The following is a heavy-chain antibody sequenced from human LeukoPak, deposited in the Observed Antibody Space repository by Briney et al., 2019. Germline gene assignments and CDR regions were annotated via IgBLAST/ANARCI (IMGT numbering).Heavy chain of an antibody. V-gene: IGHV1-46*01. J-gene: IGHJ5*02. Sequence: GASVKVSCKASGYTFTSYYMHWVRQAPGQGLEWMGIINPSGGSTSYAQKFQGRVTMTRDMSTSTVYMELSSLRSEDTAVYYCARESAALGAFDPWGQGTLVTVSS. CDR1: GYTFTSYY. D-gene: IGHD3-16*01. CDR2: INPSGGST. CDR3: ARESAALGAFDP.